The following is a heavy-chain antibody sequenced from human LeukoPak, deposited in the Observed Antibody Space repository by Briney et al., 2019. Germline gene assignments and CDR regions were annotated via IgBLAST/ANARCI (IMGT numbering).Heavy chain of an antibody. CDR1: GGSISSTIYY. CDR2: INHSGST. CDR3: ARVYCSGGSCYRGYYYMDV. V-gene: IGHV4-39*07. J-gene: IGHJ6*03. D-gene: IGHD2-15*01. Sequence: PSETLSLTCTVSGGSISSTIYYWSWIRQPPWKGLEWIGEINHSGSTNYNPSLKSRVTISVDTSRNQFSLKLSPVTAADTAVYYCARVYCSGGSCYRGYYYMDVWGKGTTVTVSS.